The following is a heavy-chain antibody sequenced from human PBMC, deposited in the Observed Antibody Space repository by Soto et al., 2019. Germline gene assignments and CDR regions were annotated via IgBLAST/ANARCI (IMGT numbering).Heavy chain of an antibody. J-gene: IGHJ4*02. Sequence: QVQLVQSGAEVKKPGASVKVSCKASGYTFTSYAMHWVRQATGQRLEWMGWINAGNGNTKYSQKFQGRVTITRDTSASTAYMELSSLRSEDSAVYYCARDPRYSYGYNWGQGTLVTVSS. V-gene: IGHV1-3*01. D-gene: IGHD5-18*01. CDR1: GYTFTSYA. CDR2: INAGNGNT. CDR3: ARDPRYSYGYN.